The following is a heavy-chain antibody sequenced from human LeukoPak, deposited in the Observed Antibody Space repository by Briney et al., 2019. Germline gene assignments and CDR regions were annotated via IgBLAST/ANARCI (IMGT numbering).Heavy chain of an antibody. CDR1: GFTFSSYG. D-gene: IGHD3-22*01. Sequence: GGSLRLSRAASGFTFSSYGMHWVRQAPGKGLEWVAVIWYDGSNKYYADSVKGRFTISRDNSKNTLYLQMNSLRAEDTAVYYCAREEIVAVITGYYYYYCMDVWGQGTTVTVSS. J-gene: IGHJ6*02. CDR3: AREEIVAVITGYYYYYCMDV. CDR2: IWYDGSNK. V-gene: IGHV3-33*01.